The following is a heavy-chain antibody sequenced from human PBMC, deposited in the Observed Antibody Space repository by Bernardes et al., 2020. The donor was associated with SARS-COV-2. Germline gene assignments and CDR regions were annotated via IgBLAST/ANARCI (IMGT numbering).Heavy chain of an antibody. V-gene: IGHV1-18*01. CDR1: GYTLTSYG. CDR2: ISGDEGNT. D-gene: IGHD5-12*01. Sequence: ASVKVSCKASGYTLTSYGISWVRQAPGQGLEWMGWISGDEGNTNYAHKFHGRVTMTTDTSTSTAHMELRSLGSDDTAVYYCATVVGYSYGGGWFDPWGQGTLVTVSS. J-gene: IGHJ5*02. CDR3: ATVVGYSYGGGWFDP.